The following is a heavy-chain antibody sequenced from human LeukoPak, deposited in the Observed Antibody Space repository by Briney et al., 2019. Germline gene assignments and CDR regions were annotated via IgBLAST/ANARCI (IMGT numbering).Heavy chain of an antibody. CDR2: ISWNGGST. Sequence: GGSLRLSCAASGFTFDDYGMSWVRQAPGKGLEWVSGISWNGGSTDYADSVKGRFTISRDNAKNSLYLQMNSLRAEDTAVYYCARDWEYNWNYENPNDAFDIWGQGTMVTVSS. D-gene: IGHD1-7*01. V-gene: IGHV3-20*04. CDR1: GFTFDDYG. J-gene: IGHJ3*02. CDR3: ARDWEYNWNYENPNDAFDI.